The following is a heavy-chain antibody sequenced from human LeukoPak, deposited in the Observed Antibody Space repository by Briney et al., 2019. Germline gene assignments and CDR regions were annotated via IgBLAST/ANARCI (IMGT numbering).Heavy chain of an antibody. CDR3: ATSGGDWFDP. Sequence: PSETLSLTCSVSDGSVSNRNYFWGWLRQPPGKGLEWIGYIYYSGGTYYNPSLKSRVTILVDTSKNQFSLKLNSVTAADTAFYYCATSGGDWFDPWGQGTLVTVSS. J-gene: IGHJ5*02. V-gene: IGHV4-39*07. CDR2: IYYSGGT. CDR1: DGSVSNRNYF. D-gene: IGHD3-16*01.